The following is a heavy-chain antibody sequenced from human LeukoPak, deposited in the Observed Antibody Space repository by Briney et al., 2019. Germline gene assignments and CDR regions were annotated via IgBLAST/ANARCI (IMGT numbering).Heavy chain of an antibody. V-gene: IGHV3-15*07. Sequence: GGSLRLSCAASGFTFSNAWMNWVRQAPGKGLEWVGRIKSKTDGGTTDYAAPVKGRFTISRDDSKNTLYPQMNSLKTEDTAVYYCTTGAVLRITMIVDDYWGQGTLVTVSS. CDR2: IKSKTDGGTT. CDR3: TTGAVLRITMIVDDY. CDR1: GFTFSNAW. J-gene: IGHJ4*02. D-gene: IGHD3-22*01.